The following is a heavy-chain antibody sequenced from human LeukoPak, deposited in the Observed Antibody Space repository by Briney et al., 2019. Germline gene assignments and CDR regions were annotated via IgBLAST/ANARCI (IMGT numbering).Heavy chain of an antibody. CDR3: ARLTRLSTSPDRYYLDY. CDR1: GDSISSYY. CDR2: IYTSGGT. D-gene: IGHD6-6*01. V-gene: IGHV4-4*09. J-gene: IGHJ4*02. Sequence: SETLSLTCTVSGDSISSYYWGWIRQPPGKGLEWIGYIYTSGGTNYIPSLKGRVTISIDTSKNQFSLKLSSVTAADSAVYYCARLTRLSTSPDRYYLDYWGQGTLVTVSS.